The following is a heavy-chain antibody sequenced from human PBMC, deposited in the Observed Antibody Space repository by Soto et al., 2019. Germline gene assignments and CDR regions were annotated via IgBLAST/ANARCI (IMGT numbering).Heavy chain of an antibody. V-gene: IGHV3-30*18. CDR1: GFTFSSYG. CDR2: ISYDGSNK. J-gene: IGHJ4*02. CDR3: AKVPSPGPRIAVAAINY. D-gene: IGHD6-19*01. Sequence: PGGSLRLSCAASGFTFSSYGMHWVRQAPGKGLEWVAVISYDGSNKYYADSVKGRFTISRDNSKNTLYLQMNSLRAEDTAVYYCAKVPSPGPRIAVAAINYWGQGTPVTVSS.